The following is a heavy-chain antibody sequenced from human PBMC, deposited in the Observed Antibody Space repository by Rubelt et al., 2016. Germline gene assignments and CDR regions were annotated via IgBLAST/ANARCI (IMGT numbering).Heavy chain of an antibody. CDR2: ISDDGSNR. D-gene: IGHD5-18*01. J-gene: IGHJ4*02. V-gene: IGHV3-30*09. Sequence: QVQLVESGGGVVQPGRSLRLSCAASGFTFSSYAMHWVRQAPGKGLEWVAVISDDGSNRYYTDSVKGQFAISRDNSKNTLYLQMNSLRAEEPALYYCARASPGHSYPFVDYWGQGTLVTVSS. CDR1: GFTFSSYA. CDR3: ARASPGHSYPFVDY.